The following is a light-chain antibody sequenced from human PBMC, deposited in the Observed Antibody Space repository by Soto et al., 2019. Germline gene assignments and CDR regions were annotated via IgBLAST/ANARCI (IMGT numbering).Light chain of an antibody. CDR3: MQALQTPPT. J-gene: IGKJ5*01. CDR2: LGS. CDR1: QSLLHSNGYNY. Sequence: DIVMTQSPLSLPVTPGEPASISCRSSQSLLHSNGYNYLDWYLQKPGQSPQLLIYLGSNRASGVPDRFSGSGIGKDFTLKISRGEAEDVGVYYCMQALQTPPTFGQGTRLEIK. V-gene: IGKV2-28*01.